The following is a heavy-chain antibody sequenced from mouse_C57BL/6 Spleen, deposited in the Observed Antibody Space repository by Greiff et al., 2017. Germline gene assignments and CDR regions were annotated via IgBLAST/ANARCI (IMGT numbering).Heavy chain of an antibody. Sequence: EVKLVESGGGLVKPGGSLKLSCAASGFTFSSYAMSWVRQTPEKRLEWVATISDGCSYTYYPDNVKGRFTISRDNAKNNLYLQMSHLKSEDTAMYYCASSNWDYFDYWGQGTTLTVSS. CDR1: GFTFSSYA. J-gene: IGHJ2*01. CDR2: ISDGCSYT. CDR3: ASSNWDYFDY. V-gene: IGHV5-4*03. D-gene: IGHD4-1*01.